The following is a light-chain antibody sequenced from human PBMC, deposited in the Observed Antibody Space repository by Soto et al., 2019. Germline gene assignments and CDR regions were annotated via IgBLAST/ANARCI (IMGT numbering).Light chain of an antibody. CDR1: QSVSSY. Sequence: EMVLTQSPATLSLSPGERATLACRASQSVSSYLAWYQQKPGQAPRLLIYDASNRATGMPARFSGSGSGTDFTLTISSLEPDDFAVYYYQRRSTWRVTLGPGTKVDIK. CDR2: DAS. CDR3: QRRSTWRVT. V-gene: IGKV3-11*01. J-gene: IGKJ3*01.